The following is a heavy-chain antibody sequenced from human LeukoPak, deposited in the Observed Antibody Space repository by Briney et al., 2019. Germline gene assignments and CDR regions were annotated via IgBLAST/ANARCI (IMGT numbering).Heavy chain of an antibody. Sequence: ETLSLTCTVSGDSFTSVTDYWAWIRQPPGKGLEWIASGDYSGGTYYNPSLESRVAISADMSKNQISLKLTSVTGADTAVYYCAGERGEEYSSGWYKTNYFYNWGQGIRVTVSS. CDR1: GDSFTSVTDY. D-gene: IGHD6-19*01. CDR2: GDYSGGT. J-gene: IGHJ4*02. CDR3: AGERGEEYSSGWYKTNYFYN. V-gene: IGHV4-39*07.